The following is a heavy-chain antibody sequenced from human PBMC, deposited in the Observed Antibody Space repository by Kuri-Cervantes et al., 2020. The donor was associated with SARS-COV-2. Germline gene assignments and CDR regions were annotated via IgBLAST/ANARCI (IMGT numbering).Heavy chain of an antibody. CDR3: ARDRGKIAARIYYYYGMDV. CDR2: ISGSGGST. V-gene: IGHV3-23*01. D-gene: IGHD6-6*01. CDR1: GFTFSSYA. J-gene: IGHJ6*02. Sequence: GESLKISCAASGFTFSSYAMSWVRQAPGKGLEWVSVISGSGGSTYYADSVKGRFTISRDNSKNTLYLQMNSLRAEDTAVYYCARDRGKIAARIYYYYGMDVWGQGTTVTVSS.